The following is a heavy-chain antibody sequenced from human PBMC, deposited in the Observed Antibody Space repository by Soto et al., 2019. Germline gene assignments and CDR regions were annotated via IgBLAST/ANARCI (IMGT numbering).Heavy chain of an antibody. CDR3: AREEAFDYSNHVFDY. Sequence: QVQLVESGGGVVQPGRSLRLSCAASGFTFSSYAMHWVRQAPGKGLEWVAVISYDGSNKYYADSVKGRFTISRDNSKNTLYLQMNSLRAEDTAVYYCAREEAFDYSNHVFDYWGQGTLVTVSS. V-gene: IGHV3-30-3*01. D-gene: IGHD4-4*01. CDR1: GFTFSSYA. J-gene: IGHJ4*02. CDR2: ISYDGSNK.